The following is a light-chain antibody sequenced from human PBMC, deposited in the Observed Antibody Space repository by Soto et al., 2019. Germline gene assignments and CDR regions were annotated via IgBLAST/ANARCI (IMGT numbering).Light chain of an antibody. CDR3: QQYGSSPRT. J-gene: IGKJ2*01. CDR1: QSVTSSY. Sequence: EIVLTQSPGTLSLSPGEGAALSCRASQSVTSSYLAWYQQKPGQAPRLVIYGGSSRATGIPDRCSGSGCGTALSLTVSRLRPEEFANYYCQQYGSSPRTFGQGTKLEIK. CDR2: GGS. V-gene: IGKV3-20*01.